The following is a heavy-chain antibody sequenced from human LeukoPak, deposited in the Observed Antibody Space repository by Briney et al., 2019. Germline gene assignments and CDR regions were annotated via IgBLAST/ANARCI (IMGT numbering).Heavy chain of an antibody. V-gene: IGHV3-7*01. Sequence: PWGSLRLSCAASGFTFSNYWMSWVRQAPGKGLEWLANINQDGSQIYYVDSVKGRFTISRDNAKNSVYLQINSLRVEHTAVYYCARIGYSSSSTDYWGQGTMVTVSS. CDR2: INQDGSQI. D-gene: IGHD6-6*01. J-gene: IGHJ4*02. CDR3: ARIGYSSSSTDY. CDR1: GFTFSNYW.